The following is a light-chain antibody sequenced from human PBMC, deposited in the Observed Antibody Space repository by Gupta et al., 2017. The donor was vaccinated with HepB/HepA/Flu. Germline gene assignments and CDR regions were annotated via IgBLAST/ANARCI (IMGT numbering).Light chain of an antibody. CDR1: QSLLHSNGYNY. J-gene: IGKJ4*01. CDR3: KPTLQTPLT. CDR2: LGS. V-gene: IGKV2-28*01. Sequence: IVMTQSPLSLPVTPGEPASISCRSSQSLLHSNGYNYLDWYLQKPGQSPQLLIYLGSNRASGVPYRVSGSGSGTDFTLKISRVEAVDVWVCYCKPTLQTPLTFGRGTKVEIK.